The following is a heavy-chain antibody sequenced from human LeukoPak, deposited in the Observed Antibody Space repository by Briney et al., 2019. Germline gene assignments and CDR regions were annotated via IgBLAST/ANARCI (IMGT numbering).Heavy chain of an antibody. CDR1: GFTFDDYA. CDR2: ISWSSGSI. CDR3: AKDKQGGDYYDSSGPFDY. J-gene: IGHJ4*02. Sequence: GGSLRLSCAASGFTFDDYAMHWVRQAPGKGLEWVSGISWSSGSIAYADSVKGRFTISRDNAKNSLCLQMNSLRAEDTALYYCAKDKQGGDYYDSSGPFDYWGQGTLVTVSS. D-gene: IGHD3-22*01. V-gene: IGHV3-9*01.